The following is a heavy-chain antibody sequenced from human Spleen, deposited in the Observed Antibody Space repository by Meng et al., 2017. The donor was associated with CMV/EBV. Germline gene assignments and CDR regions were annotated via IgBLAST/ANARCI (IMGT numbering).Heavy chain of an antibody. CDR2: IKQDGSEK. CDR3: ARDLIVGASNWFDP. J-gene: IGHJ5*02. CDR1: GFTFSSYW. D-gene: IGHD1-26*01. V-gene: IGHV3-7*01. Sequence: GGSLRLSCAASGFTFSSYWMTWVRQAPGKGLEWVANIKQDGSEKYHVDSVKGRFTISRDNAKKSLYLQMNSLRGEDTAVYYCARDLIVGASNWFDPWGQGTLVTVSS.